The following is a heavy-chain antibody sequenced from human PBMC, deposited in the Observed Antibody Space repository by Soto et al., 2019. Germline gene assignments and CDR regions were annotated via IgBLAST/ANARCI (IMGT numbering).Heavy chain of an antibody. CDR1: GGSISSSSYY. Sequence: QLQLQESGPGLVKPSETLSLTCTVSGGSISSSSYYWGWIRQPPGKGLEWIGSIYYSGSTYYNPSLKSRVTISVDTSKNQFSLKLSSVTTADTAVYYCARHSGVLWCGELSLNYWGQGTLVTVSS. CDR2: IYYSGST. J-gene: IGHJ4*02. D-gene: IGHD3-10*01. V-gene: IGHV4-39*01. CDR3: ARHSGVLWCGELSLNY.